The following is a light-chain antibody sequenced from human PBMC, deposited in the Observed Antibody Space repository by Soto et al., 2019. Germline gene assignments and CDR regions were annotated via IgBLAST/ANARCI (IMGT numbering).Light chain of an antibody. V-gene: IGKV3D-11*01. CDR3: QQRSNWLT. J-gene: IGKJ4*01. Sequence: EIVLTQSPATLSLSPGERATISCRASQGVSSYLAWYHQKPGQAPRLVSYDTCNRAPGSPARFSGSGPGTHFTLTINSIQPEDFAVYYCQQRSNWLTFGGGTKVEIK. CDR1: QGVSSY. CDR2: DTC.